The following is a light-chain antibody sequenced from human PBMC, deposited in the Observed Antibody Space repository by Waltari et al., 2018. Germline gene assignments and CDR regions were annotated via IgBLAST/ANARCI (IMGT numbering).Light chain of an antibody. CDR1: RSVSRA. CDR3: QHYLRLPVT. V-gene: IGKV3-20*01. CDR2: GAS. J-gene: IGKJ1*01. Sequence: SCRASRSVSRALAWYQQKPGQAPRLLIYGASTRATGIPDRFSGSGSGTDFSLTISRLEPDDFAVYYCQHYLRLPVTFGQGTTVDI.